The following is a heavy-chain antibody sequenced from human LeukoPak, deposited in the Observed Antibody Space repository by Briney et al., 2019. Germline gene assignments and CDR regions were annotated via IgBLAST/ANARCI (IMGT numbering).Heavy chain of an antibody. CDR2: IYYSGST. CDR1: GGSISSNY. D-gene: IGHD2-2*01. CDR3: ARDSSTSVIDY. J-gene: IGHJ4*02. V-gene: IGHV4-59*01. Sequence: PSETLSLTCTVSGGSISSNYWSWVRQPPGKGLEWIGYIYYSGSTNYNPSLKSRVTISVDTSKNQFSLKLSSVTAADTAVYYCARDSSTSVIDYWGQGTLVTVSS.